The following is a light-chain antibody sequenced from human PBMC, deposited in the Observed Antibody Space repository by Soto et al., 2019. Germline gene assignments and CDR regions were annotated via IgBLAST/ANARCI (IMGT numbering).Light chain of an antibody. CDR3: QKYNSAPLFT. J-gene: IGKJ3*01. Sequence: DIQMTQSPSSLSASLGDRVTITCRASQGISNYLAWYQQKPGKVPKLLIYAASTSQSGVPSRFSGSGSGTDFTLTISSLQPEDVATYYCQKYNSAPLFTFGPGTKVDIK. CDR2: AAS. CDR1: QGISNY. V-gene: IGKV1-27*01.